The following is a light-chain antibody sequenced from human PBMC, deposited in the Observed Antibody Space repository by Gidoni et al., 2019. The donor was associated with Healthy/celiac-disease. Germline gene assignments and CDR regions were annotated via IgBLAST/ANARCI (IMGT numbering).Light chain of an antibody. J-gene: IGLJ2*01. Sequence: QSALTQPASVSGSPGQSITISCTGTSSDVGGYNYVSWYQQHPGKAPKLMIYEVSNRPSGVSNRFSGSKSGNTASRTISGLQAEDEADYYCSSYTSSRGVCGGGTKLT. CDR2: EVS. CDR1: SSDVGGYNY. V-gene: IGLV2-14*01. CDR3: SSYTSSRGV.